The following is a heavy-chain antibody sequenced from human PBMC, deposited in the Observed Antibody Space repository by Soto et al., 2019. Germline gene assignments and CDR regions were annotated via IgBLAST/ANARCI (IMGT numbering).Heavy chain of an antibody. CDR3: ARDRLGVSVTGGGFDS. V-gene: IGHV1-18*01. D-gene: IGHD2-8*01. J-gene: IGHJ4*02. CDR2: ISPYNGNT. CDR1: GYTFSNFG. Sequence: QVQLVQSGGEVKKPGASVEVSCKASGYTFSNFGLSWVRQAPGQGLELMGWISPYNGNTNYAQKLQGRLTMTTDTSTSTAYMELRSLRSDDTAVYYCARDRLGVSVTGGGFDSWGQGTLVTVSS.